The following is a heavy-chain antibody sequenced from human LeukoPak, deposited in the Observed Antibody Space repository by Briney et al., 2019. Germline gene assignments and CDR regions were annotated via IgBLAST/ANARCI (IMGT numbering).Heavy chain of an antibody. CDR3: ARDMYSSGLPPLDY. CDR1: GFTFSNEA. V-gene: IGHV3-23*01. CDR2: ISPGGGTT. D-gene: IGHD6-19*01. Sequence: GGSLRLSCAVSGFTFSNEAMGWVRQLRGGGLEWVSTISPGGGTTYYAESMKGRFTISRDNSKSTLYLQMNSLRAEDTAVYYCARDMYSSGLPPLDYWGQGTLVTVSS. J-gene: IGHJ4*02.